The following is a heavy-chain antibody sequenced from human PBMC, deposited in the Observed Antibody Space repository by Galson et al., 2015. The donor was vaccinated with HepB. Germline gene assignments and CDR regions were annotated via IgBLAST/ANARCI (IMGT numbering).Heavy chain of an antibody. CDR3: ARYSSSHYYYYYYMDV. CDR1: GYSFTSYW. D-gene: IGHD6-6*01. V-gene: IGHV5-51*03. Sequence: QSGAEVKKPGESLKISRKGSGYSFTSYWIGWVRQMPGKGLEWMGIIYPGDSDTRYSPSFQGQVTISADKSISTAYLQWSSLKASDTAMYYCARYSSSHYYYYYYMDVWGKGTTVTVSS. J-gene: IGHJ6*03. CDR2: IYPGDSDT.